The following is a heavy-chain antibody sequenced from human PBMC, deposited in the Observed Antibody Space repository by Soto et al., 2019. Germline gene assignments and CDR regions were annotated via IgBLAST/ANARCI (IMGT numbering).Heavy chain of an antibody. Sequence: GVSLRLSCAASGFTFSSYSMNWVRQAPGKGLEWVSYISSSSSTIYYADSVKGRFTISRDNAKNSLYLQMNSLRAEDTAVYYCARFLSHRCYYDRSGYAAWWGKGTLVTVSS. CDR1: GFTFSSYS. J-gene: IGHJ4*02. CDR3: ARFLSHRCYYDRSGYAAW. CDR2: ISSSSSTI. D-gene: IGHD3-22*01. V-gene: IGHV3-48*01.